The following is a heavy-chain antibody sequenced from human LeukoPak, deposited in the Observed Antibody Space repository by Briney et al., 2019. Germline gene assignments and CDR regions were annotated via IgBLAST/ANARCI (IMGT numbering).Heavy chain of an antibody. CDR2: ISYDGSNE. J-gene: IGHJ4*02. CDR3: AREGSHYDFWSGYYTHGSFDY. V-gene: IGHV3-30*04. CDR1: GFTFSSYS. D-gene: IGHD3-3*01. Sequence: GGSLRLSCAASGFTFSSYSMHWVRQTPGKGLEWVATISYDGSNENYADAVKGRFTISRDNSKNTLYLQMNSLRAEDTAVYYCAREGSHYDFWSGYYTHGSFDYWGQGTLVTVSS.